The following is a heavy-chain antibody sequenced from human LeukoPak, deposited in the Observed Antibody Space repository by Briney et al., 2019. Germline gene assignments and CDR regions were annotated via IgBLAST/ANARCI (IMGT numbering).Heavy chain of an antibody. V-gene: IGHV3-23*01. CDR3: ARVAADFWSGYYGMDV. D-gene: IGHD3-3*01. CDR1: GFTFSSYA. J-gene: IGHJ6*02. CDR2: IGGSGDST. Sequence: GGSLRLSCAASGFTFSSYAMSWVRQVPGKGLEWVSAIGGSGDSTYYADSVKGRFTISRDNAKNSLYLQMNSLRDEDTAVYYCARVAADFWSGYYGMDVWGQGTTVTVSS.